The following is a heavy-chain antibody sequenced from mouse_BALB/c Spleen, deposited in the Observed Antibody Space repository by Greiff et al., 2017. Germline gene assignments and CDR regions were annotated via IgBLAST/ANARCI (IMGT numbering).Heavy chain of an antibody. Sequence: VQLQQSGAELVKPGASVKLSCKASGYTFTSYWMHWVKQRPGQGLEWIGEINPSNGRTNYNEKFKSKATLTVDKSSSTAYMQLKSLTSEDSAVYYCARGNLFDYWGQGTTLTVSS. CDR1: GYTFTSYW. J-gene: IGHJ2*01. D-gene: IGHD2-1*01. V-gene: IGHV1S81*02. CDR2: INPSNGRT. CDR3: ARGNLFDY.